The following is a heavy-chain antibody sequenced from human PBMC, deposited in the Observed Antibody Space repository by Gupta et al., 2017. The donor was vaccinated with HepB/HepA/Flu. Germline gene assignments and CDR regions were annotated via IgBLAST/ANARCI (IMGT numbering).Heavy chain of an antibody. CDR2: ISSSGRTR. CDR1: GFTFSFYE. CDR3: ARIPLDFDC. J-gene: IGHJ4*02. D-gene: IGHD2-21*01. V-gene: IGHV3-48*03. Sequence: EVQLVESGGGLVQPGGSLRLSCAASGFTFSFYEMNWVRQAPGKGLEWVAYISSSGRTRSYADSVKGRFTIYRDNAKNSLYLKMHSLRAEDTAGYYCARIPLDFDCLGQGTLVTVSS.